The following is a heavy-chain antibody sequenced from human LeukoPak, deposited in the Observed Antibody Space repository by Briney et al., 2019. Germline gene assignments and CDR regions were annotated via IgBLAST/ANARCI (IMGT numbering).Heavy chain of an antibody. Sequence: GGSLRLSCEASGFTFSNYYMSWIRQAPGKGLEWVSHIKGNGATTYYADSVRGRFTISRDNAKNSLFLQMNSLRVDDTATYYCARAGEMRYMDVWGKGTAVAVSS. CDR3: ARAGEMRYMDV. CDR2: IKGNGATT. J-gene: IGHJ6*03. V-gene: IGHV3-11*01. D-gene: IGHD5-24*01. CDR1: GFTFSNYY.